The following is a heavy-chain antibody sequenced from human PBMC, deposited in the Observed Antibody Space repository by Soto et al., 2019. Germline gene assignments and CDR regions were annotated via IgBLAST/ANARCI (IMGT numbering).Heavy chain of an antibody. CDR2: IIPIFGTA. CDR1: GGTFSSYA. Sequence: SVKVSCKASGGTFSSYAISWVRQAPGQGLEWMGGIIPIFGTANYAQKFQGRVTITADESTSTAYMELSSLRSEDTAVYYCAGAKLAARPDDYYYYGMDVWGQGTTVTVSS. D-gene: IGHD6-6*01. J-gene: IGHJ6*02. V-gene: IGHV1-69*13. CDR3: AGAKLAARPDDYYYYGMDV.